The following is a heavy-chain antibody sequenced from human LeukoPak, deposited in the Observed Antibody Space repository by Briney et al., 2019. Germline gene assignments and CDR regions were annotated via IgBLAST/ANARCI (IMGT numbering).Heavy chain of an antibody. Sequence: GASVKVSCKASGYTFTGYYMHWVRQAPGQGLEWMGWINPNSGGTNYAQKFQGRVTMTRDTSISTAYMELSRLRSDDTAVYYCARVLSNVDTGSARAFDIWGQGTMVSVFS. CDR1: GYTFTGYY. CDR2: INPNSGGT. D-gene: IGHD5-18*01. CDR3: ARVLSNVDTGSARAFDI. V-gene: IGHV1-2*02. J-gene: IGHJ3*02.